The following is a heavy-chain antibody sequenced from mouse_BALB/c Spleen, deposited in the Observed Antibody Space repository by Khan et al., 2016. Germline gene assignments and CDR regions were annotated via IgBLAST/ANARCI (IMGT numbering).Heavy chain of an antibody. CDR3: ARGGGFDY. V-gene: IGHV3-2*02. Sequence: EVELVESGPGLVKPSQSLSLTCTVTGYSITSDYAWNWIRQFPGNKLEWMGYISYSGSTSYNPSLKSRISITRDTSKNQFFLQLKSVTTEDTATYYCARGGGFDYWGQGTTLTVSS. CDR2: ISYSGST. J-gene: IGHJ2*01. CDR1: GYSITSDYA.